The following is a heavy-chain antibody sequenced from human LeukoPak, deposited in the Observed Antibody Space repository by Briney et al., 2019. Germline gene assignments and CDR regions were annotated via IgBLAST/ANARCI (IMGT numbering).Heavy chain of an antibody. CDR1: EYTFTSFA. J-gene: IGHJ4*02. CDR2: INTNTGNP. D-gene: IGHD3-9*01. V-gene: IGHV7-4-1*02. CDR3: ARDIRYYDILTTTRRDDY. Sequence: ASVKVSCKTSEYTFTSFAIHWVRQAPGQGLEWLGWINTNTGNPTYAQGFTGRFVFSLDTSVSTAYLQISSLKAEDTAVYYCARDIRYYDILTTTRRDDYWGQGTLVTVSS.